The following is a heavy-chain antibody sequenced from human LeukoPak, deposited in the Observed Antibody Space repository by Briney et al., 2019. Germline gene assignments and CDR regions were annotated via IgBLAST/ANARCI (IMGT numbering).Heavy chain of an antibody. D-gene: IGHD5-24*01. CDR1: GYTFTDYY. CDR3: ARGGDGNRRDFDY. Sequence: GASVKVSCKASGYTFTDYYMHWLRQAPGQGLQWMGWINPNSGDTNYAQNSQGRVTMTRDTSISTAYMELNSLTSDDTAVYYCARGGDGNRRDFDYWGQGTLVTVSS. V-gene: IGHV1-2*02. CDR2: INPNSGDT. J-gene: IGHJ4*02.